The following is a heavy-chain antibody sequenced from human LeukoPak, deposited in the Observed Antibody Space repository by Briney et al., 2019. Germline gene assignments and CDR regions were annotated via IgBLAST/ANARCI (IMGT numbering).Heavy chain of an antibody. CDR1: GGSFSGYY. J-gene: IGHJ4*02. CDR2: INHSGST. D-gene: IGHD3-9*01. CDR3: AREDRDDILTGYHFDY. Sequence: PSETLSLTCAVYGGSFSGYYWSWIRQPPGKGLEWIGEINHSGSTNYNPSLKSRVTISVDTSKNQFSLKLSSVTAADTAVYYCAREDRDDILTGYHFDYWGQGTLVTVSS. V-gene: IGHV4-34*01.